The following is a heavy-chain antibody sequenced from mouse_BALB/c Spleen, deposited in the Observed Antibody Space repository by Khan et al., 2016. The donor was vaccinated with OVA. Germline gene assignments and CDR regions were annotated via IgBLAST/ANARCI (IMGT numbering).Heavy chain of an antibody. CDR3: ARKNYYGYAGDY. V-gene: IGHV3-2*02. CDR1: GYSITTNYA. Sequence: VQLKESGPGLVKPSQSLSLTCTVTGYSITTNYAWDWIRQFPGNKLDWMGYISYSGSTSYNTSLKSRIYITRDTSKNQFFLQLNSVTTEDTATYYCARKNYYGYAGDYWGQGTSVTVSS. J-gene: IGHJ4*01. D-gene: IGHD1-1*01. CDR2: ISYSGST.